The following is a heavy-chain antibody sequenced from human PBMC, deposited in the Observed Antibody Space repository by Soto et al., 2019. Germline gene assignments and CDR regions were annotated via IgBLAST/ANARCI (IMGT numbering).Heavy chain of an antibody. CDR2: VRGKADNFAT. J-gene: IGHJ4*02. CDR1: GFSFSGSA. V-gene: IGHV3-73*01. Sequence: EVHLVESGGGLVQPGGSLTLSCAASGFSFSGSAMHWVRQTSGKGLEWVGRVRGKADNFATAYAAWVKGRFTISRDDFKNTSYLQITSLRFYDTAVFYCSRWGVYSKWDVEKSRPLDYWGQGTLVTVSS. CDR3: SRWGVYSKWDVEKSRPLDY. D-gene: IGHD3-10*01.